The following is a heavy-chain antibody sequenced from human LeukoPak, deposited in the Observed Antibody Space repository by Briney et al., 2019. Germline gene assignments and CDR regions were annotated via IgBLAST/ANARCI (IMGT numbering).Heavy chain of an antibody. Sequence: ASVKVSCKASGYTFTGYYMHWVRQAPGQGLEWMGWINPNSGGTNYAQKFQGRVTMTWDTSISTAYMELSRLRSDDTAVYYCARGLHCSSTSCPFDYWGQGTLVTVSS. D-gene: IGHD2-2*01. J-gene: IGHJ4*02. CDR3: ARGLHCSSTSCPFDY. V-gene: IGHV1-2*02. CDR2: INPNSGGT. CDR1: GYTFTGYY.